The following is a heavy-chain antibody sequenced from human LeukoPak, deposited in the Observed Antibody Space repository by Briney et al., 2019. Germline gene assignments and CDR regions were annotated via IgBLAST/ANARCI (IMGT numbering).Heavy chain of an antibody. CDR1: GITFTNAW. CDR2: VKTKGDGWAA. Sequence: GGSLRLSCAASGITFTNAWLTWVRQAPGKGLEWVGRVKTKGDGWAADYAAPVKGRFTISRDDSTKTVYLQMNSLKTEDTAVYYCTTDRMIYATNWAVSWFDPWGQGTLDTVSS. D-gene: IGHD2-8*01. J-gene: IGHJ5*02. V-gene: IGHV3-15*01. CDR3: TTDRMIYATNWAVSWFDP.